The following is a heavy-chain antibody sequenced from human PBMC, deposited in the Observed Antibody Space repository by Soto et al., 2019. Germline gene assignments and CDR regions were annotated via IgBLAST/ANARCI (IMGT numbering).Heavy chain of an antibody. CDR3: ARDGIVVVPAAMTDAFDI. J-gene: IGHJ3*02. V-gene: IGHV1-46*03. CDR2: INPSGGST. D-gene: IGHD2-2*01. CDR1: GYTFTSYY. Sequence: GASVKVSCKASGYTFTSYYMHCVRQAPGQGLEWMGIINPSGGSTSYAQKFQGRVTMTRDTSTSTVYMELSSLRSEDTAVYYCARDGIVVVPAAMTDAFDIWGQGTMVTVSS.